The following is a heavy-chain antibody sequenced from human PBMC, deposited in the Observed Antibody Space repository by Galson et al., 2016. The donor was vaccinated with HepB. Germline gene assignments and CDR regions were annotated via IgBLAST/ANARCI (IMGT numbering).Heavy chain of an antibody. V-gene: IGHV3-53*01. CDR3: AKGRGILTPDY. CDR1: GFTVSSTF. Sequence: SLRLSCAASGFTVSSTFMTWVRQAPGKGLEWVSVIYSGDSTNYADSVKGRFTISRDNSKNTLYLQMNSLRAEDTAMYYCAKGRGILTPDYWGQGTLVTVSS. CDR2: IYSGDST. J-gene: IGHJ4*02. D-gene: IGHD3-9*01.